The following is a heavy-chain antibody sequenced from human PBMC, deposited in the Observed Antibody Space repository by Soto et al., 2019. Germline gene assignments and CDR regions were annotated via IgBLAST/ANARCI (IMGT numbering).Heavy chain of an antibody. V-gene: IGHV1-69*02. CDR3: ARRDLGYCSSTSCTNEYFQH. CDR1: GGTFSSYT. D-gene: IGHD2-2*01. CDR2: IIPILGIA. J-gene: IGHJ1*01. Sequence: GASVKVSCKASGGTFSSYTISWVRQAPGQGLEWMGRIIPILGIANYAQKFQGRVTITADKSTSTAYMELSSLRSEDTAVYYCARRDLGYCSSTSCTNEYFQHWGQGTLVTVSS.